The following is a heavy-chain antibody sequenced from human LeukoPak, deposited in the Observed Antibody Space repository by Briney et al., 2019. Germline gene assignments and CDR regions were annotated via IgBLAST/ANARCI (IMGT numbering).Heavy chain of an antibody. D-gene: IGHD3-9*01. CDR1: GFTFDDYA. CDR2: ISWNSGSI. V-gene: IGHV3-9*01. J-gene: IGHJ6*02. Sequence: RAGGSLRLSCAASGFTFDDYAMHWVRQAPGKGLEWVSGISWNSGSIGYADSVKGRFTISRDNAKNSLYLQMNSLRAEDTALYYCAKDTAHDILTGDGVGHYYGMDVWGQGTTVTVSS. CDR3: AKDTAHDILTGDGVGHYYGMDV.